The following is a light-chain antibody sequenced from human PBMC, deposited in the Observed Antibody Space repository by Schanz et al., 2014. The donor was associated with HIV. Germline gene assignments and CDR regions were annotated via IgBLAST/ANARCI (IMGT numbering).Light chain of an antibody. CDR3: QQLNSFPYT. CDR2: KSS. Sequence: DIQMSQSHTTVSASVGDKVIITCRASQSISNWLAWDQLNPGKAPNLLIYKSSTLESGVPSRFSGSGSGTEFTLTITNLQPDDFATYYCQQLNSFPYTFGQGTMLEI. V-gene: IGKV1-5*03. CDR1: QSISNW. J-gene: IGKJ2*01.